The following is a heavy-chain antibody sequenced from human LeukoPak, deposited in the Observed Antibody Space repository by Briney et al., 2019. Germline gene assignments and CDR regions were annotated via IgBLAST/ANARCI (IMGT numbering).Heavy chain of an antibody. CDR3: ARDGSTMIVVVTTEGYGMDV. V-gene: IGHV3-30-3*01. CDR1: GFTFSSYA. J-gene: IGHJ6*01. Sequence: GGSLRLSCAASGFTFSSYAMHWVRQAPGKGLEWVAVISYDESNKYYADSVKGRFTISRDNSKNTLYLQMNSLRAEDTAVYYCARDGSTMIVVVTTEGYGMDVWGQGTTVTVSS. D-gene: IGHD3-22*01. CDR2: ISYDESNK.